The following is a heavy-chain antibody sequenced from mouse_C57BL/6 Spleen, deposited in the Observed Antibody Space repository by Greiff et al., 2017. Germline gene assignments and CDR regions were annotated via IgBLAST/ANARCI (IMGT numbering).Heavy chain of an antibody. Sequence: SGPELVKPGASVKIPCKASGYTFTDYNMDWVKQSHGKSLEWIGDINPNNGGTIYNQKFKGKATLTVDKSSSTAYMELRSLTSEDTAVYYCARRGDYGSSRYFAVGGTGTTVTVAA. CDR2: INPNNGGT. D-gene: IGHD1-1*01. CDR3: ARRGDYGSSRYFAV. CDR1: GYTFTDYN. J-gene: IGHJ1*03. V-gene: IGHV1-18*01.